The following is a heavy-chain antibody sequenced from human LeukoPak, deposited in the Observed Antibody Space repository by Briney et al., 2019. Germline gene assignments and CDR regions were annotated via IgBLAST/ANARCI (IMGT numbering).Heavy chain of an antibody. J-gene: IGHJ4*02. Sequence: EASVKVSCKTSVYTFTDYYMHWVRQAPGQGLEWMGWINPNSGGTNYARKFQGRLTMTRDTAINTVYMELSRMTSDDTAVYYCARSGGTSGPELEYWGQGSLIIVSS. CDR3: ARSGGTSGPELEY. D-gene: IGHD3-3*01. V-gene: IGHV1-2*02. CDR2: INPNSGGT. CDR1: VYTFTDYY.